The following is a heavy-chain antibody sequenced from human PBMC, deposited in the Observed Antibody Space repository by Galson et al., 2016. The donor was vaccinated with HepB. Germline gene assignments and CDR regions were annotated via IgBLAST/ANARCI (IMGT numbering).Heavy chain of an antibody. Sequence: SLRLSCAASGFSFSSYDMHWVRQATGKGLEWVSAIGISGATYYSDSVRGRFTISRENARVSFSLQMNGLTAGDTALYYCVRAFTTTWYPFDYWGQGTVVTVSS. V-gene: IGHV3-13*01. CDR2: IGISGAT. CDR1: GFSFSSYD. CDR3: VRAFTTTWYPFDY. J-gene: IGHJ4*02. D-gene: IGHD3-22*01.